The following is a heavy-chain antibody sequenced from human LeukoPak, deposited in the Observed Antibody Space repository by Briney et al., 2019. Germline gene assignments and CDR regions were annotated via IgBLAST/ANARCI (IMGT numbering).Heavy chain of an antibody. CDR1: GYTFTSYG. CDR2: ISAYNGNT. Sequence: GASVTVSCTASGYTFTSYGISWVRQAPGQGLEWMGWISAYNGNTNYAQKLQGRVTMTTDTSTSTAYMELRSLRSDDTAVYYCARDRAAADYNWIDPWGQGTLVTVSS. D-gene: IGHD6-13*01. J-gene: IGHJ5*02. CDR3: ARDRAAADYNWIDP. V-gene: IGHV1-18*01.